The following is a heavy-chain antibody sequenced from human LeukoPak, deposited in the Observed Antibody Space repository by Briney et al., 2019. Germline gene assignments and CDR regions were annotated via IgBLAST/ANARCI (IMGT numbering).Heavy chain of an antibody. CDR3: ARRQYGSVTYPDFAMDV. CDR2: IYPGDSDT. V-gene: IGHV5-51*01. J-gene: IGHJ6*02. CDR1: GFSFTTSW. Sequence: GESLKISCKASGFSFTTSWIGWVRQMPGNGLEWMGIIYPGDSDTRYSPSFEGQVTISADKSITTAYLQWSSLKASDTGMYYCARRQYGSVTYPDFAMDVWGQGTTVTVSS. D-gene: IGHD3-10*01.